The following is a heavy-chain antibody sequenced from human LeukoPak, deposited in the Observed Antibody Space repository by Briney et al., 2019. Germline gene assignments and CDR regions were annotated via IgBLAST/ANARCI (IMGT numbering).Heavy chain of an antibody. CDR2: IYYSGST. CDR3: ARAKGNSWYPYYFDY. Sequence: SETLSLTCTVSGGSVSSGSYDWSWIRQPPGKGLEWIGYIYYSGSTNYNPSRKSRVTISVDTSKNQFSLTLSSVTAADTAVYYCARAKGNSWYPYYFDYWGQRTLVTVSS. J-gene: IGHJ4*02. V-gene: IGHV4-61*01. D-gene: IGHD6-13*01. CDR1: GGSVSSGSYD.